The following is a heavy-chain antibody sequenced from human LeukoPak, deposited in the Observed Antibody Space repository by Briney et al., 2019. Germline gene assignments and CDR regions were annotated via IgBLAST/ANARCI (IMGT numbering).Heavy chain of an antibody. Sequence: GGSLRLSCAASGFTFSDHFLDWVRPAPGKGLEWVGRTRNKANSYITEYAASVKGRFTISRDDSKNSLYLQMNSLRAEDTAVYYCARDPDGFDYWGQGTLVTVSS. CDR1: GFTFSDHF. V-gene: IGHV3-72*01. CDR3: ARDPDGFDY. D-gene: IGHD5-24*01. CDR2: TRNKANSYIT. J-gene: IGHJ4*02.